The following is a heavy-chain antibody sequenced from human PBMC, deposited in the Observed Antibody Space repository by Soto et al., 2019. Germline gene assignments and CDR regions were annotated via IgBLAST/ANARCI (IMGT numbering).Heavy chain of an antibody. CDR3: ARDHTEGVDGDRGPSAYYYGMDV. CDR2: IYYSGST. Sequence: ETLSLTATVSGGSTSSGGYSCSWIRQHPGKGLAWIGYIYYSGSTYYNPSLKSRVTISVDTSKNQFSLKLSSVTAADTAVYYCARDHTEGVDGDRGPSAYYYGMDVWGQGSPVTVSS. CDR1: GGSTSSGGYS. V-gene: IGHV4-31*02. J-gene: IGHJ6*02. D-gene: IGHD4-17*01.